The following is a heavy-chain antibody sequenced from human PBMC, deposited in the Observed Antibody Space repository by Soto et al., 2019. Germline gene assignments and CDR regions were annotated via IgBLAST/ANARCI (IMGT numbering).Heavy chain of an antibody. CDR3: ATIVEANDY. V-gene: IGHV4-4*07. Sequence: XTLSLPCTVSRASLYTYAWTWIRQPAGKGLQWIGNIYSSGSANYSPSLKSRVSMSVDSSKNQISLKLSSLTDADTAVYYCATIVEANDYWGQGTLVTVSS. CDR2: IYSSGSA. CDR1: RASLYTYA. D-gene: IGHD1-26*01. J-gene: IGHJ4*02.